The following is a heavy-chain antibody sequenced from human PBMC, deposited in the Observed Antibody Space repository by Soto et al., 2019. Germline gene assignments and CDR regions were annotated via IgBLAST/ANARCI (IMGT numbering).Heavy chain of an antibody. J-gene: IGHJ4*02. CDR1: GGSISSYY. Sequence: SETLSLTCTVSGGSISSYYWSWIRQPPGKGLEWIGYIYYSGSTNYNPSLKSRVTISVDTSKNQFSLKLSSVTAADTAVYYCARVGYGDYYFDYWGQGTLVTVSS. V-gene: IGHV4-59*01. CDR3: ARVGYGDYYFDY. D-gene: IGHD4-17*01. CDR2: IYYSGST.